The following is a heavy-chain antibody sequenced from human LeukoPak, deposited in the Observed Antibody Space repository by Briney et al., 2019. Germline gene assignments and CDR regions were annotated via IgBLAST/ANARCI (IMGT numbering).Heavy chain of an antibody. CDR2: IGGSGTDI. Sequence: PGGSLRLSCAASGFTFSDFYMSWIRQAPGKGLEWLSYIGGSGTDIKYADSVKGRFTISRDNAKKSLYPQMTSLRVEDAAVYYCARDRCTGAACSGYYHGMDVWGQGTTVTVSS. J-gene: IGHJ6*02. V-gene: IGHV3-11*01. CDR3: ARDRCTGAACSGYYHGMDV. CDR1: GFTFSDFY. D-gene: IGHD2-8*02.